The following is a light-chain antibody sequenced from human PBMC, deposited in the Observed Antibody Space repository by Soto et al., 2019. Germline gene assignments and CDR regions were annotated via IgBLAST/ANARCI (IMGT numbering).Light chain of an antibody. CDR2: ASS. CDR3: QQGHTLPST. V-gene: IGKV1-39*01. Sequence: DIQMTQSPSSLSSSIGDRVTITCRASQNIRNYLNWYQQKPGQAPNLLIYASSSLRGGVPSRFRGSGSGTEFTLTISSLQPEDFATSYCQQGHTLPSTFGQGTNLGI. J-gene: IGKJ2*01. CDR1: QNIRNY.